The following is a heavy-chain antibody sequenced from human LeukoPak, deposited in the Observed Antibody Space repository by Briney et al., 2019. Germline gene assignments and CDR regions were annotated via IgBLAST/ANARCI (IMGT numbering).Heavy chain of an antibody. CDR3: ARGHYDILTGYYTDFDY. V-gene: IGHV1-18*01. D-gene: IGHD3-9*01. Sequence: ASVKVSCKASGYTFTSYGISWVRQAPGQGLEWMGWISAYNGNTNYAQKLQGRVTMTTDTSTSTAYMELRSLRSDDTAVYYCARGHYDILTGYYTDFDYWGQGTLVTVSS. J-gene: IGHJ4*02. CDR1: GYTFTSYG. CDR2: ISAYNGNT.